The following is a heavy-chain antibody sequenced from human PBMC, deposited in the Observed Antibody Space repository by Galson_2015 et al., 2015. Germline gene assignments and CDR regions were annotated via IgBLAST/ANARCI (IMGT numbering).Heavy chain of an antibody. Sequence: SLRLSCAASGFTVSSNYMSWVRQAPGRGLEWVSVIYSGGSTYYADSVKGRFTISRDNSKNTLYLQMNSLRAEDTAVYYCARGHGGWYFDYWGQGTLVTVSS. CDR3: ARGHGGWYFDY. CDR2: IYSGGST. V-gene: IGHV3-53*01. CDR1: GFTVSSNY. D-gene: IGHD6-19*01. J-gene: IGHJ4*02.